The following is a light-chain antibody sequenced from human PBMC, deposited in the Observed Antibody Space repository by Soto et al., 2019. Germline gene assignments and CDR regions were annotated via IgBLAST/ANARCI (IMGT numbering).Light chain of an antibody. CDR2: DVS. V-gene: IGLV2-14*03. J-gene: IGLJ1*01. CDR1: SSDVGGYNY. Sequence: QSVLTQPASVSGSPGQSITISCTGTSSDVGGYNYVSWYQHHPGKAPKLMIYDVSKWPPGDSNRFSGSKSGNTASLTISGLQAEDESDYYCSSYTRSSTRYVFGTGTKLTVL. CDR3: SSYTRSSTRYV.